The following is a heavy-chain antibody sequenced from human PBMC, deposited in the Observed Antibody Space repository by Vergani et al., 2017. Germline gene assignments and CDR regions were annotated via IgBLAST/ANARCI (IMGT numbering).Heavy chain of an antibody. D-gene: IGHD3-10*01. CDR1: GFTFSDYY. J-gene: IGHJ5*02. CDR3: ARVLDTMVRGVENNWFDP. CDR2: ISSSGSTI. V-gene: IGHV3-11*01. Sequence: QVQLVESGGGLVKPGGSLRLSCAASGFTFSDYYMSWIRQAPGKGLEWVSYISSSGSTIYYADSVKGRFTISRDNAKNSLYLQMNSLRAADTAVYYCARVLDTMVRGVENNWFDPWGQGTLVTVSS.